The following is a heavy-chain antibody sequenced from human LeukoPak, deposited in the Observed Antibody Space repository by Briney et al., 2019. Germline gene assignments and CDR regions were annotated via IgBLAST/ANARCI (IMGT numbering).Heavy chain of an antibody. Sequence: SVKVSCKASGGTFSSCTISWVRQAPGQGLEWMGRIIPILGIANYTQKFQGRVTITADKSTSTAYMELSSLRSEDTAVYYCARGRRELDAFDIWGQGTMVTVSS. CDR2: IIPILGIA. CDR1: GGTFSSCT. J-gene: IGHJ3*02. CDR3: ARGRRELDAFDI. D-gene: IGHD1-26*01. V-gene: IGHV1-69*02.